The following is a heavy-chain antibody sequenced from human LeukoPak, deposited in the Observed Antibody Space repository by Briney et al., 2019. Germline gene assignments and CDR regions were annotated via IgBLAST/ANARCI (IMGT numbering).Heavy chain of an antibody. V-gene: IGHV3-23*01. CDR3: AKSGYGAVEPHYLDY. CDR1: GFIFSTSA. CDR2: ISGSGGST. D-gene: IGHD2-2*03. Sequence: GGSLRLSCAASGFIFSTSAMSWVRQAPGKGLEWVSGISGSGGSTWYADSVKGRYSISRDNSKNTLYLQIKSLTAEDTALYFCAKSGYGAVEPHYLDYWGQGTQVTVSS. J-gene: IGHJ4*02.